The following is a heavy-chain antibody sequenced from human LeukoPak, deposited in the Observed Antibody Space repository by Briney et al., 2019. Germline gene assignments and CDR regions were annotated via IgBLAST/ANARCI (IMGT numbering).Heavy chain of an antibody. CDR2: INPNSGGT. CDR3: ARIDNYYDSSGYYSRDTRFDY. V-gene: IGHV1-2*06. D-gene: IGHD3-22*01. J-gene: IGHJ4*02. Sequence: ASVKVSCKASGYTFTGYYMHWVRQAPGQGLEWMGRINPNSGGTNYAQKCQGRVTMTRDTSISTAYMELSRLRSDDTAMYYCARIDNYYDSSGYYSRDTRFDYWGQGTLVTVSS. CDR1: GYTFTGYY.